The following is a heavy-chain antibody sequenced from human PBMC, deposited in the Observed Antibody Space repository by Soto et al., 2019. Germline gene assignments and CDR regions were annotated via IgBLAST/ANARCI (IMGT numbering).Heavy chain of an antibody. Sequence: SLRLSCTASGFTFGDYAMSWFRQAPGKGLEWVGFIRGKAYGGTTEYAASVKGRFTISRDDSKTIASLQMNSLKTEDTAVYYCTRGLSVTTRLWYYYYMDVWGKGTTVTVSS. CDR3: TRGLSVTTRLWYYYYMDV. CDR1: GFTFGDYA. V-gene: IGHV3-49*03. J-gene: IGHJ6*03. CDR2: IRGKAYGGTT. D-gene: IGHD4-4*01.